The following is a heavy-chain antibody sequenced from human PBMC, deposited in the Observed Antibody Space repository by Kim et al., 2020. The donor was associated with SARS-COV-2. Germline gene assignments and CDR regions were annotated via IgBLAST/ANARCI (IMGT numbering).Heavy chain of an antibody. Sequence: DSVKGRFPSSTDNAKNSLYLQMTRLRDEDTAVYYCARGPHIVVVTALVDYWGQGTLVTVSS. D-gene: IGHD2-21*02. CDR3: ARGPHIVVVTALVDY. V-gene: IGHV3-48*02. J-gene: IGHJ4*02.